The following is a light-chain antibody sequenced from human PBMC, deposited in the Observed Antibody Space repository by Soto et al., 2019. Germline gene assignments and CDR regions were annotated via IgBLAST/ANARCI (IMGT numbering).Light chain of an antibody. J-gene: IGLJ2*01. CDR2: RNN. CDR1: SSNIGSNY. CDR3: AAWDDSLSGVV. V-gene: IGLV1-47*01. Sequence: QSALTQPPSASGTPGQRVTISCSGSSSNIGSNYVFWYQHLPGTAPKLLIYRNNQRPSGVPDRFSGSKSGTSASLAISGLRSKDETDYYCAAWDDSLSGVVFGGGTKVTVL.